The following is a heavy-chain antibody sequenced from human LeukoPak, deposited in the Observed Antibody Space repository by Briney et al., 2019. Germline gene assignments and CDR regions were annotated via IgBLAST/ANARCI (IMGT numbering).Heavy chain of an antibody. J-gene: IGHJ6*03. CDR3: ARARARSGGTSYYMDV. D-gene: IGHD2-15*01. Sequence: GGSPRLSCAASGFTFSSYAMHWVRQAPGKGLEWVAVISYDGSNKYYADSVKGRFTISRDNSKNTLYLQMNSLRAEDTAVYYCARARARSGGTSYYMDVWGKGTTVTVSS. V-gene: IGHV3-30-3*01. CDR2: ISYDGSNK. CDR1: GFTFSSYA.